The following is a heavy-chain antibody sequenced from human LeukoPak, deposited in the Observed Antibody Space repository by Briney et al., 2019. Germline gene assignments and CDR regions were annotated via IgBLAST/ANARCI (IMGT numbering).Heavy chain of an antibody. CDR1: GFTFSSYD. CDR2: IGTAGDT. Sequence: QPGGSLRLSCAAYGFTFSSYDMHWVRQATGKGLEWVSAIGTAGDTYYPGSVKGRFTISRENAKNSLYLQMNSLRAGDTAVYYCARGSPIWFGETNYGMDVWGQGTTVTVSS. D-gene: IGHD3-10*01. CDR3: ARGSPIWFGETNYGMDV. J-gene: IGHJ6*02. V-gene: IGHV3-13*01.